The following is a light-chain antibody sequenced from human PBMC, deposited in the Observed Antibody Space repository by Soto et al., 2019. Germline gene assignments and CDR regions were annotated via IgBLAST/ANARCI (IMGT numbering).Light chain of an antibody. CDR1: QSVSSSF. V-gene: IGKV3-20*01. CDR3: QQYDSSPWT. Sequence: ESVLTQSPGTLSLAAGERATLSCRASQSVSSSFLAWYQLKPGQAPRLLIYGASSRATGIPDRFSGSGSGTDFTLTISRLELEDFAVYYCQQYDSSPWTFGQGTKVEIK. J-gene: IGKJ1*01. CDR2: GAS.